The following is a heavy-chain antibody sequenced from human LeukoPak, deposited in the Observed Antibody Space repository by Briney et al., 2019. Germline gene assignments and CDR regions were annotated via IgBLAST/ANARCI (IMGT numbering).Heavy chain of an antibody. CDR2: IYPGDSDA. Sequence: GESLKISCKGSGYTFSSYWIGWVRQVPGKGLEWMGIIYPGDSDARYSPSLQGQVTISVDTSIGTAYLQWSSLKASDTAIYYCARQNDFRLDYWGQGTLVTVSS. CDR1: GYTFSSYW. CDR3: ARQNDFRLDY. V-gene: IGHV5-51*01. J-gene: IGHJ4*02. D-gene: IGHD3-3*01.